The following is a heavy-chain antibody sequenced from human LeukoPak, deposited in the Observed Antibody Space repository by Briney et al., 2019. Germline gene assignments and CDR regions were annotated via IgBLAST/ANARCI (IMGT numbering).Heavy chain of an antibody. J-gene: IGHJ4*02. CDR3: ARLRFDFWSGYTHPYFDY. V-gene: IGHV4-39*01. D-gene: IGHD3-3*01. CDR1: GGSISSSSYS. CDR2: IYYSGTT. Sequence: SETLSLTCTVSGGSISSSSYSWGWIRQPPGKGLEWIGSIYYSGTTYYDPSLKSRVTISVDTSKIQFSLKLSSVAATDTAVYFCARLRFDFWSGYTHPYFDYWGQGTLVTVSS.